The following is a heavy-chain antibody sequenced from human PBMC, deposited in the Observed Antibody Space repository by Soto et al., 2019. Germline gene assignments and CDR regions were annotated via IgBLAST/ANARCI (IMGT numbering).Heavy chain of an antibody. CDR2: IYYSGST. Sequence: QVQLQESGPGLMKPSETLSLTCTVSGASITSYYWSWIRQPPGKGLEWIGYIYYSGSTNSNPSLKSRXPTXVXRSKNQFSLTLSSVTAADTAVYYCARARGLRRSMDVWGQGTTVTVSS. CDR1: GASITSYY. CDR3: ARARGLRRSMDV. V-gene: IGHV4-59*01. D-gene: IGHD4-17*01. J-gene: IGHJ6*02.